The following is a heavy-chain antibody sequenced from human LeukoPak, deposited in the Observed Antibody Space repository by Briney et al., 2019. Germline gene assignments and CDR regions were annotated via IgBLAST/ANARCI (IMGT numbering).Heavy chain of an antibody. CDR3: ARAAQYYYDSSGYYYSDAFDI. D-gene: IGHD3-22*01. J-gene: IGHJ3*02. CDR2: IYYSGST. Sequence: SETLSLTCTVSGGSISSYYWSWIRQPPGKGLEWIGYIYYSGSTNYNPSLKSRVTISVDTSKNQFSLKLSSVTAADTAVYYCARAAQYYYDSSGYYYSDAFDIWGQGTMVTVSS. CDR1: GGSISSYY. V-gene: IGHV4-59*08.